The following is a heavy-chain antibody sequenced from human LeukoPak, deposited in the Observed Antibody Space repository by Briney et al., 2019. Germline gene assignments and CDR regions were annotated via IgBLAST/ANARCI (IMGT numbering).Heavy chain of an antibody. CDR2: IYYSGST. CDR1: GGSISSYY. V-gene: IGHV4-59*01. CDR3: ARVYDFWSGYRKQQAFDI. D-gene: IGHD3-3*01. J-gene: IGHJ3*02. Sequence: TSETLSLTCTVSGGSISSYYWSWIRQPPGKGLEWIGYIYYSGSTNYNPSLKSRVTISVDTSKNQFSLKLSSVTAADTAVYYCARVYDFWSGYRKQQAFDIWGQGTMVTVSS.